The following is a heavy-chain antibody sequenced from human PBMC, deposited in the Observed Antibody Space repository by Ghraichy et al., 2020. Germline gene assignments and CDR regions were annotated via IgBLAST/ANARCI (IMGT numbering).Heavy chain of an antibody. Sequence: SETLSLTCTVSGGSITNNGYLWGWIRQPPGQGLEWIGNIYYTGKIYYNPSLQSRVTISIDTPKNQFSLKLTSVTAADTALYYCATYSTTFGWFDPWGQGTLVTVSS. CDR2: IYYTGKI. V-gene: IGHV4-39*01. J-gene: IGHJ5*02. D-gene: IGHD3-10*01. CDR3: ATYSTTFGWFDP. CDR1: GGSITNNGYL.